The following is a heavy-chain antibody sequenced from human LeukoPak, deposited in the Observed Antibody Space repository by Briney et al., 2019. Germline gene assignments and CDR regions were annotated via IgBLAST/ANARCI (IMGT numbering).Heavy chain of an antibody. CDR3: ARVHPTSYYYDSSGSYDAFDI. J-gene: IGHJ3*02. D-gene: IGHD3-22*01. CDR1: GYTFTGYY. V-gene: IGHV1-2*02. Sequence: ASVKVSCKASGYTFTGYYMHWVRQAPGQGLEWMGWINPNSGGTNYAQKFQGRVTMTRDTSISTAYMELSRLRSDDTAVYYCARVHPTSYYYDSSGSYDAFDIWGQGTMVTVSS. CDR2: INPNSGGT.